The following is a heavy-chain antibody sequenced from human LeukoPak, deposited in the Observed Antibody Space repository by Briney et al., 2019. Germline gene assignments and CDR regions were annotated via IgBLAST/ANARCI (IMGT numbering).Heavy chain of an antibody. Sequence: SETLSLTCTISGGSISSYYWSWIRQPPGKGLEWIGYIYYSGSTNYNPSLKSRVTISVDTSKNQFSLKLSSVTAADTAVYYCARDFRGRIQLWPERGGIDYWGQGTLVTVSS. D-gene: IGHD5-18*01. V-gene: IGHV4-59*01. CDR2: IYYSGST. CDR3: ARDFRGRIQLWPERGGIDY. CDR1: GGSISSYY. J-gene: IGHJ4*02.